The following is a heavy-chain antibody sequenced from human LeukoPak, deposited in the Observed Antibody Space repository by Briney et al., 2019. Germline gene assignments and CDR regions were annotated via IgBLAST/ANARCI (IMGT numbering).Heavy chain of an antibody. CDR1: GGSISSGSYY. Sequence: PSQTLSLTCTVSGGSISSGSYYWSWIRQPAGKGLEWIGRIYTSGSTNYNPSLKSRVTISVDTSKNQFSLKLSSVTAADTAVYYCARDFHGDYVDYWGQGTLVTVSS. J-gene: IGHJ4*02. CDR3: ARDFHGDYVDY. V-gene: IGHV4-61*02. CDR2: IYTSGST. D-gene: IGHD4-17*01.